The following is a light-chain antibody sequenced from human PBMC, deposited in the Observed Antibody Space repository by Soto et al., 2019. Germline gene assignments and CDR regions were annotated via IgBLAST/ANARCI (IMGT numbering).Light chain of an antibody. V-gene: IGLV1-44*01. CDR2: SSN. Sequence: QSVLTQPPSASGTPGQRVTISCSGSSSNIGSNTVNWYQQLPGTAPKLLIYSSNQRPSGVPDRFSGSKSGTSASLAISGLRSEDEADYYCAAWDDSLNDYVFATGTKLTVL. J-gene: IGLJ1*01. CDR3: AAWDDSLNDYV. CDR1: SSNIGSNT.